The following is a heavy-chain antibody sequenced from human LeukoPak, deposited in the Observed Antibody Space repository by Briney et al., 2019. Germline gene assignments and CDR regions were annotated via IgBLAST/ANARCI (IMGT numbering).Heavy chain of an antibody. CDR2: ISSSDSTI. Sequence: PGGSLRLSCAASGFTFSSYEMNWVRQAPGKGLEWVSYISSSDSTIYYADSVKGRFTISRDNAKNSLYLQMNSLRAEDTAVYYCARERYYGSGSSPLGYWGQGTLVTVS. CDR3: ARERYYGSGSSPLGY. D-gene: IGHD3-10*01. J-gene: IGHJ4*02. V-gene: IGHV3-48*03. CDR1: GFTFSSYE.